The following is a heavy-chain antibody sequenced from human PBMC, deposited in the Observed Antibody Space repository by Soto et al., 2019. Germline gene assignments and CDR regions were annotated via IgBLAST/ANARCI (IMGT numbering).Heavy chain of an antibody. V-gene: IGHV4-59*01. J-gene: IGHJ4*02. Sequence: QVQLQESGPSLVKPSETLSLTCAVSGDSISSYYCMWIRQPPGKGLEFIGYLYYGRSANYNPSLTSRVTLSVDTSTNQCSLTLSSMTAADTAVYYCALRSMAVVPEYWGQGTLVTFSS. CDR3: ALRSMAVVPEY. D-gene: IGHD3-22*01. CDR2: LYYGRSA. CDR1: GDSISSYY.